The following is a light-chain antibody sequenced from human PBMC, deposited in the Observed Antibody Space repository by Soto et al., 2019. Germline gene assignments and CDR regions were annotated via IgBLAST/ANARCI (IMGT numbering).Light chain of an antibody. J-gene: IGKJ3*01. CDR3: QQYNRYVFT. V-gene: IGKV1-5*01. CDR1: QSSSSW. Sequence: DIQMTQSPSTLSASVGDRVTITCRASQSSSSWLAWYQQKSGKAPKLLIYDASSLESGVPSRFSGSGSGTEFTLTISSLQPDDFATYYCQQYNRYVFTFGPGTKVDIK. CDR2: DAS.